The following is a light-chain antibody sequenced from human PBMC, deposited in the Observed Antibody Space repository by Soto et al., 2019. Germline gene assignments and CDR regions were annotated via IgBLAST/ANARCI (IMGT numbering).Light chain of an antibody. V-gene: IGLV2-14*01. CDR2: DVS. CDR3: TSYTSSSTLVV. CDR1: SSDVGGYNY. Sequence: QSVLTQPASASGSPGQSITISCTGTSSDVGGYNYVSWYQLHPGKAPKLMIYDVSNRPSGVSNRFSGSKSGNTASLTISGLQAEDEADYYCTSYTSSSTLVVFGGGTQLTVL. J-gene: IGLJ2*01.